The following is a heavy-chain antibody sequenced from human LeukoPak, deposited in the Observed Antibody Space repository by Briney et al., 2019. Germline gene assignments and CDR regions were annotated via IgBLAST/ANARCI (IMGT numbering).Heavy chain of an antibody. J-gene: IGHJ4*02. CDR2: ISGSGGST. Sequence: GGSLRLSCAASGFTFSSYGMHWVRQAPGKGLEWVSAISGSGGSTYYADFVKGRFTISRDNSKNTLYLQMNSLRAEDTAVYYCAHIAVAGTYFDYWGQGTLVTVSS. CDR3: AHIAVAGTYFDY. CDR1: GFTFSSYG. D-gene: IGHD6-19*01. V-gene: IGHV3-23*01.